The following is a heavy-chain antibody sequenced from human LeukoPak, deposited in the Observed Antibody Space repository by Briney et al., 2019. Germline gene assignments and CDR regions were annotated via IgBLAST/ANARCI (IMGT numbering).Heavy chain of an antibody. Sequence: GGSLRLSCAASGFTFSRYWMSWGGQAPGKGGEWVANIKQEGREKYYVDSVKGRFTISRDNAKNSLYLQMNSLRAEDTAVYYCAREAPGWYSSSWFDYWGQGTLVTVSS. CDR3: AREAPGWYSSSWFDY. J-gene: IGHJ4*02. V-gene: IGHV3-7*03. CDR1: GFTFSRYW. CDR2: IKQEGREK. D-gene: IGHD6-13*01.